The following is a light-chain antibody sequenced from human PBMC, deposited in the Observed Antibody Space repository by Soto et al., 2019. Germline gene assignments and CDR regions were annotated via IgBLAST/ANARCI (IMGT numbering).Light chain of an antibody. V-gene: IGLV2-14*01. J-gene: IGLJ2*01. CDR2: EVS. Sequence: QSALTQPASVSGSPGQSITISCTGTSSDVGGYNYVSWYQQHPGKAPKLMIYEVSNRPSGVPDRFSGSQSGTSASLAITGLQAEDEADYYCQSYDSSLTALVFGGGTKLTVL. CDR1: SSDVGGYNY. CDR3: QSYDSSLTALV.